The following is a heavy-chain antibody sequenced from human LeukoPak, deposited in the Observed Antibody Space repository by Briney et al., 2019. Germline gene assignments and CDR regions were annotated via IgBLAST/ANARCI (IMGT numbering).Heavy chain of an antibody. J-gene: IGHJ5*02. CDR1: GFTFSSYA. CDR3: APFSWGENWFDP. CDR2: ISGSGGST. V-gene: IGHV3-23*01. D-gene: IGHD3-16*01. Sequence: GGSLRLSCAASGFTFSSYAMSWVRQAPGKGLEWVSAISGSGGSTYYADPVKGRFTISRDNSKNTLYLQMNSLRAEDTAVYYCAPFSWGENWFDPWGQGTLVTVSS.